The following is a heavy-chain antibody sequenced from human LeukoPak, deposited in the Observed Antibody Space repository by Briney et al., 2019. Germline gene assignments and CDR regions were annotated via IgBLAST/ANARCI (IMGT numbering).Heavy chain of an antibody. D-gene: IGHD3-22*01. CDR1: GYSFINYG. Sequence: ASVKVSCKASGYSFINYGINWVRQAPGQGLEWMGWISAYNGNTNYAQKLQGRVTMTTDTSTSTAYMELRSLRSDDTAVYYCARVSDEYYYDSSGQIDYWGQGTLVTVSS. CDR3: ARVSDEYYYDSSGQIDY. J-gene: IGHJ4*02. CDR2: ISAYNGNT. V-gene: IGHV1-18*01.